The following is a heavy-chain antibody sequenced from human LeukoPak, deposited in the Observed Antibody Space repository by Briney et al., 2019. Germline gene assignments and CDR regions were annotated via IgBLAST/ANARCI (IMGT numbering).Heavy chain of an antibody. CDR2: VSNSGGDI. Sequence: GGSLRLSCAASGFTFSSHEMNWVRQAPGKGLEWLSYVSNSGGDINYADSVKGRFTISRDNAKNSLYLQMNSLRVEDTAVYYCARTLTTTYSWGQGTLVTVSS. CDR1: GFTFSSHE. V-gene: IGHV3-48*03. CDR3: ARTLTTTYS. J-gene: IGHJ4*02. D-gene: IGHD4-17*01.